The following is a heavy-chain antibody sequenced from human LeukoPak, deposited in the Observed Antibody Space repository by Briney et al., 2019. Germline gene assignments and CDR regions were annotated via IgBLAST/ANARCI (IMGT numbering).Heavy chain of an antibody. CDR1: GGSISSGGYY. V-gene: IGHV4-30-2*01. Sequence: SQTLSLTCTVSGGSISSGGYYWSWIRQPPGKGLEWIGYIYHSGSTYYNPSLKSRVTISVDRSKNQFSLKLSSVTAADTAVYYCARAVRIVGATTMNYYYYMDVWGKGTTVTVSS. D-gene: IGHD1-26*01. CDR3: ARAVRIVGATTMNYYYYMDV. J-gene: IGHJ6*03. CDR2: IYHSGST.